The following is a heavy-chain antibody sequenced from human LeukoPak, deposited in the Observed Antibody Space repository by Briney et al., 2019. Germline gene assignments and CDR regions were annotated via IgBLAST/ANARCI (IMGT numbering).Heavy chain of an antibody. Sequence: SVKVSCKASGGTFSSYAISWVRQAPGQGLEWMGGIIPIFGTANYAQKFQGRVTITTDESTSTAYMELSSLRSEDTAVYYCARVGAAAGVRYYYYMDVWGKGTTVTVSS. CDR3: ARVGAAAGVRYYYYMDV. J-gene: IGHJ6*03. CDR1: GGTFSSYA. D-gene: IGHD6-13*01. CDR2: IIPIFGTA. V-gene: IGHV1-69*05.